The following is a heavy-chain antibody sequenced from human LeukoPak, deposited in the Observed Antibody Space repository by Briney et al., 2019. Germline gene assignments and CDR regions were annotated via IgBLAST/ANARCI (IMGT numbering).Heavy chain of an antibody. V-gene: IGHV3-23*01. Sequence: GGSLRLSCAASGFTFSSYAMSWVRQAPGKALEWVSAISGSWWNTYYADSVKRRFTISRDNSKNTLYLQMNSLSSQDTPVYYCAKDRLFVSASGSDYWGQGTVVTVSS. J-gene: IGHJ4*02. CDR1: GFTFSSYA. D-gene: IGHD2-21*01. CDR2: ISGSWWNT. CDR3: AKDRLFVSASGSDY.